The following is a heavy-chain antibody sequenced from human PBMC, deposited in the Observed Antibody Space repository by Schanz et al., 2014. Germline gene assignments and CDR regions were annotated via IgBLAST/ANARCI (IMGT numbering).Heavy chain of an antibody. J-gene: IGHJ1*01. CDR1: TSLFSRSV. Sequence: VDLVESGGGVVQPGRSLTLSCAVSTSLFSRSVIHWVRQAPGKGLEWVSGIGGSGDSTHYADSVKGRFIISRDNSKNTLYLQVNSLRAEDTAVYFCAKETEIVVVVGTSMSGDLHHWGQGTLVTVSS. V-gene: IGHV3-23*04. CDR2: IGGSGDST. CDR3: AKETEIVVVVGTSMSGDLHH. D-gene: IGHD2-15*01.